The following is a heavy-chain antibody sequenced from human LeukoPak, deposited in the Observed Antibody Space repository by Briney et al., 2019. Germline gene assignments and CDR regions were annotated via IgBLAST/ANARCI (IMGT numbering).Heavy chain of an antibody. V-gene: IGHV4-61*02. D-gene: IGHD3-22*01. CDR2: IYTSGST. CDR1: GGSISSGSYY. J-gene: IGHJ4*02. CDR3: ARATSGHYYYFDY. Sequence: PSETLSLTCTVSGGSISSGSYYWSWIRQLAGKGLEWIGRIYTSGSTNYNPSLKSRVTISVDTSKNQFSLKLSSVTAADTAVYYCARATSGHYYYFDYWGQGTLVTVSS.